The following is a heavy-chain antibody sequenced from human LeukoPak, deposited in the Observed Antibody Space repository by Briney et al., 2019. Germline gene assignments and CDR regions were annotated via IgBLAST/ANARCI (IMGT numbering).Heavy chain of an antibody. Sequence: SETLSLTCAVYGGSFSGYYWSWIRQPPGKGLEWIGEINHSGSTNYNPSLKSRVTISVDTSKNQFSLKLSSVTAADTAVYYCARSRSYGYRDVDYWGQGTLVTVCS. CDR1: GGSFSGYY. V-gene: IGHV4-34*01. D-gene: IGHD5-18*01. CDR2: INHSGST. J-gene: IGHJ4*02. CDR3: ARSRSYGYRDVDY.